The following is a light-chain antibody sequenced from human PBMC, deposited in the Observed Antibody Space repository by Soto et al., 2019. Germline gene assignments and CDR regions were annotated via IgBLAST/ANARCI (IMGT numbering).Light chain of an antibody. V-gene: IGKV4-1*01. CDR3: QQYYSSPRT. CDR2: WAS. CDR1: QNVLYSFNNKNY. Sequence: DIVMTQSPDSLAVSLGERAAINCKSSQNVLYSFNNKNYLAWYQHKLGQPPKLLFYWASTRASGVPDRFSGSGSGTDFTLTISSLQAEDVAIYYCQQYYSSPRTFGQGTKLEIK. J-gene: IGKJ2*01.